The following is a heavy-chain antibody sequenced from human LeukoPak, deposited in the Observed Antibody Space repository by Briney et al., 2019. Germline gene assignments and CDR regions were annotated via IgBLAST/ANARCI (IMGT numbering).Heavy chain of an antibody. CDR1: GFTFSSYG. Sequence: GGSLRLSCAASGFTFSSYGMHWVRQAPGKGLEWVAFIRYDGSNKYYADSVKGRFTISRDNSKNTLYLQMNSLRAEDTAVYYCAKDLTGLVVPRLGDYWGQGTLVTVSS. CDR3: AKDLTGLVVPRLGDY. D-gene: IGHD2-2*01. V-gene: IGHV3-30*02. J-gene: IGHJ4*02. CDR2: IRYDGSNK.